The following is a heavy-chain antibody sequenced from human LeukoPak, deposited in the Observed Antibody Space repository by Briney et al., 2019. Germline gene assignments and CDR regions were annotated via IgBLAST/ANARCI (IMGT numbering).Heavy chain of an antibody. CDR2: IYYSGST. V-gene: IGHV4-59*01. CDR3: ARGADSSGYYSIFYFDY. J-gene: IGHJ4*02. Sequence: SETLSLTCTVSGGSISSYYCNWIRQPPGKGLEWIGYIYYSGSTNYNPSLKSRVTISVDTSKNQFSLKLSSVTAADTAVYYCARGADSSGYYSIFYFDYWGQGTLVTVSS. D-gene: IGHD3-22*01. CDR1: GGSISSYY.